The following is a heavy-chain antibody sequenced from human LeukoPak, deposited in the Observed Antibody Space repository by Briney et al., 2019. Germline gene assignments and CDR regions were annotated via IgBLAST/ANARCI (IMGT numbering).Heavy chain of an antibody. J-gene: IGHJ4*02. CDR3: ARDRWGAGYTSY. Sequence: SETLSLTCTVSGGSMNQYYWSWIRQPAGKGLEWIGRIYTSGSTNYNPSLKSRVTISVDTSKNQFSLKLSSVTAADTAVYYCARDRWGAGYTSYWGQGTLVTVSS. D-gene: IGHD3-9*01. V-gene: IGHV4-4*07. CDR1: GGSMNQYY. CDR2: IYTSGST.